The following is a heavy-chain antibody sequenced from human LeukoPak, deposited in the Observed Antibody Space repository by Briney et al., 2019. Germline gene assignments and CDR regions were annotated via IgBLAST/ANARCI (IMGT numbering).Heavy chain of an antibody. J-gene: IGHJ4*02. CDR2: ISHEGSNK. Sequence: GGSLRLSCAASGFTFSRFSFHWVRQAPGKGLEWVAVISHEGSNKYYADSVRGRFTISRDNSKKTVYLQMNSLRPEDTAVYYCARERPENTWVQPWGYWGQEPRAPVS. CDR3: ARERPENTWVQPWGY. D-gene: IGHD5-18*01. V-gene: IGHV3-30-3*01. CDR1: GFTFSRFS.